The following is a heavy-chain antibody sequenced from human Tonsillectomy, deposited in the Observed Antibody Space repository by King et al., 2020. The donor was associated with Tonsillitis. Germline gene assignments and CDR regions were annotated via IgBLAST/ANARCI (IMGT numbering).Heavy chain of an antibody. CDR1: GFSLSHTGVA. D-gene: IGHD5-24*01. Sequence: ITLKESGPTLVKPTQTLTLTCTFSGFSLSHTGVAVGWIRQPPGQALEWLALIYWDDDKNYSPSLKSRLTIAKDTSKNQVVLTLTSMDPVDTATYYCVYREMYADYVAFWGQGTLVTVSS. CDR3: VYREMYADYVAF. CDR2: IYWDDDK. V-gene: IGHV2-5*02. J-gene: IGHJ4*02.